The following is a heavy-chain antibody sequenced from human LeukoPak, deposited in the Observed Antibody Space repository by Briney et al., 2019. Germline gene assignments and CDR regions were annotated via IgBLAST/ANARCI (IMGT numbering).Heavy chain of an antibody. CDR2: IYYSGST. Sequence: SETLSLTCTVSGGSVSSGSYYWSWIRQPPGKGLEWIGYIYYSGSTNYNPSLEGRVTISVDTSKNQFSLKLSSVTAADTAVYYCATYYYGSGGLYWGQGTLVTVSS. J-gene: IGHJ4*02. CDR3: ATYYYGSGGLY. V-gene: IGHV4-61*01. D-gene: IGHD3-10*01. CDR1: GGSVSSGSYY.